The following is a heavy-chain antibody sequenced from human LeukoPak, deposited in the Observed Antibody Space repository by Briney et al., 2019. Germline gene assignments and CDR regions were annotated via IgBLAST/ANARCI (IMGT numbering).Heavy chain of an antibody. J-gene: IGHJ4*02. V-gene: IGHV3-11*04. CDR2: ISSSGSTI. Sequence: PGGSLRLSCAASGFTFSDYYMSWIRQAPGKGLEWVSYISSSGSTIYYADSVKGRFTISRDNAKNTLYLQMNSLRAEDTAVYYCARDEGRRGPGIAVAGTWDWGQGTLVTVSS. D-gene: IGHD6-19*01. CDR3: ARDEGRRGPGIAVAGTWD. CDR1: GFTFSDYY.